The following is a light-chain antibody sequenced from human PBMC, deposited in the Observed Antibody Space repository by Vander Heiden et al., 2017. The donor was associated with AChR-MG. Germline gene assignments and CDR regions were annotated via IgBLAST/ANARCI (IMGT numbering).Light chain of an antibody. CDR2: GAS. CDR1: HGINNF. J-gene: IGKJ4*01. Sequence: DIQLTQSPSFLSAFVGDRVTITCRASHGINNFLAWYQQRPGKAPKLLIYGASTLLKGVPSRFSGSGYGTEFTLTISGLQPEDCATYYCQQRNVDPSPVAFGGRTKVEIK. CDR3: QQRNVDPSPVA. V-gene: IGKV1-9*01.